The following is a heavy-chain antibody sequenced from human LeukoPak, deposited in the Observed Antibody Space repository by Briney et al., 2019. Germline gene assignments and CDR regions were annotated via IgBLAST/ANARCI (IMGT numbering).Heavy chain of an antibody. V-gene: IGHV4-39*01. J-gene: IGHJ4*02. CDR3: ARLAYEQLVPDY. D-gene: IGHD6-6*01. Sequence: SGTLSLTCTVSGGSISSSSYYWGWIRQPPGKGLEWIGSIYYSGSTYYNPSLKSRVTISVDTSKNQFSLKLSSVTAADTAVYYCARLAYEQLVPDYWGQGTLVTVSS. CDR1: GGSISSSSYY. CDR2: IYYSGST.